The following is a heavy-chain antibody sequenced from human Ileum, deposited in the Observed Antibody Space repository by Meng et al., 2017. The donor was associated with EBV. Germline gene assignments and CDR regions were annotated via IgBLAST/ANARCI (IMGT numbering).Heavy chain of an antibody. J-gene: IGHJ5*02. CDR1: GCSFVAYD. V-gene: IGHV1-3*01. Sequence: QDELLQQAPDGIKPGASVKPPCTTSGCSFVAYDIHRVRQATQQRLEWMGWLNYLNSSTEYSQKFQGSVNITSDTSASTVYMELHSLRSQDTAVYYCARRASQGVDPWGQGTLVTVSS. CDR2: LNYLNSST. CDR3: ARRASQGVDP.